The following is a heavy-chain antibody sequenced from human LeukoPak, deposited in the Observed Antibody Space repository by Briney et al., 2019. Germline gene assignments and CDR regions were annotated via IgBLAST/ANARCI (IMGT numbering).Heavy chain of an antibody. Sequence: GGSLRLSCAASGFTFISYGMQWVRQAPGKGLVWVSRINTDGSSTSYADSVKGRFTVSRDNAKNTLYLQVISLRAEDTAVYFCTRELPREVTLDYWGQGTLVTVSS. V-gene: IGHV3-74*01. CDR3: TRELPREVTLDY. CDR2: INTDGSST. J-gene: IGHJ4*01. D-gene: IGHD2-21*02. CDR1: GFTFISYG.